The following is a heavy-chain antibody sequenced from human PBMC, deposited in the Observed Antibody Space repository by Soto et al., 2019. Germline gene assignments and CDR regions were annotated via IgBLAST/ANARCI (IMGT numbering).Heavy chain of an antibody. CDR3: ARAGSSGYYFPSYYYYYGMDV. V-gene: IGHV1-18*01. D-gene: IGHD3-22*01. J-gene: IGHJ6*02. CDR1: GYTFTSYG. Sequence: ASVKVSCTASGYTFTSYGISWVRQAPGQGLEWMGWISAYNGNTNYAQKLQGRVTMTTDTSTSTAYMELRSLRSDDTAVYYCARAGSSGYYFPSYYYYYGMDVWGQGTTVTVSS. CDR2: ISAYNGNT.